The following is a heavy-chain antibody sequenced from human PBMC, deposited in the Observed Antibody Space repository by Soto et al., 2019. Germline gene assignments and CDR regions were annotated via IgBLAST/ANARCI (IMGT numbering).Heavy chain of an antibody. Sequence: QVQLVQSGAEVKKPGSSVKVSRKASGGTFSNYPISWVRQAPGQGLEWMGGIIPIFGTVNYAQKFQGRVTITADESTSTAYMELSSLRSEDTAVYSCARGNHRWLQLWYFDLWGRGTLVTVSS. CDR3: ARGNHRWLQLWYFDL. CDR1: GGTFSNYP. V-gene: IGHV1-69*12. CDR2: IIPIFGTV. J-gene: IGHJ2*01. D-gene: IGHD5-12*01.